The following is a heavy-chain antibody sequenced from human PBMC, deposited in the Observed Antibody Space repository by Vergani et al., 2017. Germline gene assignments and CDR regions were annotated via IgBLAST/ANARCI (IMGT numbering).Heavy chain of an antibody. CDR1: SHTFQTYG. V-gene: IGHV1-18*01. D-gene: IGHD3-22*01. J-gene: IGHJ4*02. CDR2: IRPYTGHT. CDR3: ARDMTAYQYYYDSSGYYDY. Sequence: QVQLVQSGAELKKPGASVSVSCKGSSHTFQTYGISWVRQAPGKGLEWMAWIRPYTGHTIYAQKFQDRVTMTADTSTNTAYMELRSLRSDDTAVYYCARDMTAYQYYYDSSGYYDYWGQGTLVTVSS.